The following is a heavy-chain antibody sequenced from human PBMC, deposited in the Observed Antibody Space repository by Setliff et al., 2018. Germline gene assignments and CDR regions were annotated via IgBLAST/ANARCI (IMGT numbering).Heavy chain of an antibody. CDR2: IYYSGST. CDR1: GGSISSGGYC. CDR3: ARESYYGSGYNY. J-gene: IGHJ4*02. D-gene: IGHD3-10*01. Sequence: SETLSLTCAVSGGSISSGGYCWSWIRQPPGKGLEWIGYIYYSGSTYYNPSLKSRVTISVDTSKNQFSLKLSSVTAADTAVYYCARESYYGSGYNYWGQGTLVTVSS. V-gene: IGHV4-30-4*07.